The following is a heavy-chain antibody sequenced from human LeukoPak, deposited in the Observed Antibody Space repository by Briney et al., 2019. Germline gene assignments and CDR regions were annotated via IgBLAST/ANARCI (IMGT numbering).Heavy chain of an antibody. CDR1: GGSISSSSYY. CDR2: IYYSGST. Sequence: SETLSLTCTVSGGSISSSSYYWGWIRQPPGKGLEWIGSIYYSGSTYYNPSLKSRVTISVDTSKNQFSLNLRSVTAADTAVYYCARLYYDSSGYYQICYFDYWGQGALVTVSS. D-gene: IGHD3-22*01. CDR3: ARLYYDSSGYYQICYFDY. V-gene: IGHV4-39*01. J-gene: IGHJ4*02.